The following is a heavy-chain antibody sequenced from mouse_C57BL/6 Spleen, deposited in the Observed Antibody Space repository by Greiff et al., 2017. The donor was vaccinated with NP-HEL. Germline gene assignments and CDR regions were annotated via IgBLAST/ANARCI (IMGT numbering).Heavy chain of an antibody. Sequence: QVQLQQPGAELVKPGASVKMSCKASGYTFTSYWITWVKQRPGQGLEWIGRIDPNSGGTKYNEKFKSKATLTVDKPSSTAYMQLSSLTSEDSAVYYCARFGSNYVDFDYWGQGTTLTVSS. CDR2: IDPNSGGT. D-gene: IGHD2-5*01. J-gene: IGHJ2*01. CDR1: GYTFTSYW. CDR3: ARFGSNYVDFDY. V-gene: IGHV1-72*01.